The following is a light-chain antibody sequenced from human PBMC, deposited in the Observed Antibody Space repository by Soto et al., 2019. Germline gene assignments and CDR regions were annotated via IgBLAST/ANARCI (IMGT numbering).Light chain of an antibody. Sequence: QSSLTQPAAVSGCPGQSITISCNGTSSDVGLYDYVSWYQQHPCKAPQLMIYAVSNRPSGVSNRFSASKSGNSGSLFISGLQAEDEADYYCSSYTSYSSYVFGSGTKFTVL. CDR2: AVS. J-gene: IGLJ1*01. CDR1: SSDVGLYDY. CDR3: SSYTSYSSYV. V-gene: IGLV2-14*01.